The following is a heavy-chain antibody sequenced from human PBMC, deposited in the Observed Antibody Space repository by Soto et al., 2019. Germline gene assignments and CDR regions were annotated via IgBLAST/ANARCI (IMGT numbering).Heavy chain of an antibody. CDR3: ARDLTAVRGS. V-gene: IGHV1-69*01. D-gene: IGHD3-10*01. CDR1: GGTFSRHS. CDR2: IIPIFEAT. J-gene: IGHJ4*02. Sequence: QVEMVQSGAEVKKPGSSARVSCKVSGGTFSRHSISWVRQAPGQGLEWMGGIIPIFEATQYAQKFQGRLTISADESAASCHMDLSGLRPEDTAIYYCARDLTAVRGSWGQGTLVTVS.